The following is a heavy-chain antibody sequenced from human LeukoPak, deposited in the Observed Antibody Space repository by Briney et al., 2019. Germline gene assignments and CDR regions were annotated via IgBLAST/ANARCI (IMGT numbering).Heavy chain of an antibody. CDR1: GYTLTELS. CDR2: FDPEDGET. V-gene: IGHV1-24*01. CDR3: ATVGMDHSSSWYLFPFWFDP. Sequence: GASVKVSCKVSGYTLTELSMHWVRQAPGKGLGWMGGFDPEDGETIYAQKFQGRVTMTEDTSTDTAYMELSSLRSEDTAVYYCATVGMDHSSSWYLFPFWFDPWGQRTLVTVSS. D-gene: IGHD6-13*01. J-gene: IGHJ5*02.